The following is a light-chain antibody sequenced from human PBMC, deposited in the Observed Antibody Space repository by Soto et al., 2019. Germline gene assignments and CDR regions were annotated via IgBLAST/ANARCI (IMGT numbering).Light chain of an antibody. Sequence: QSALTQPASVSGSPGQSITISCVGTSSDIGDYNYVSWYQQHPGKVTKVIIYDISNRPSGVYYRFSATKSGNTAYITISGLQSEDEADYYCCSYTRSGTLIFGTGTKVTVL. CDR3: CSYTRSGTLI. CDR1: SSDIGDYNY. V-gene: IGLV2-14*01. CDR2: DIS. J-gene: IGLJ1*01.